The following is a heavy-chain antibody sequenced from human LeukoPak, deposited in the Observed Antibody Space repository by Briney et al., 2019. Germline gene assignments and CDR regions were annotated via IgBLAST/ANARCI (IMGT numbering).Heavy chain of an antibody. V-gene: IGHV3-48*03. CDR1: GFTFSSYE. Sequence: PGESLRLSCAASGFTFSSYEMNWVRQAPGKGLEWLSYISSSGSTIYYADSVKGRFTISRDNAKNSLYLQMNSLRAEDTALYYCARGGSYLSAFDIWGQGTMVTVSS. CDR3: ARGGSYLSAFDI. D-gene: IGHD1-26*01. CDR2: ISSSGSTI. J-gene: IGHJ3*02.